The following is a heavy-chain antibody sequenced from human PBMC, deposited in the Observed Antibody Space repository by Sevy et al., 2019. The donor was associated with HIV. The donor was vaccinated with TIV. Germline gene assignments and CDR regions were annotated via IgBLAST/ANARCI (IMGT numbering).Heavy chain of an antibody. J-gene: IGHJ4*01. CDR2: IIPILGTV. V-gene: IGHV1-69*13. CDR1: GGTFSSYG. D-gene: IGHD3-22*01. Sequence: ASVKVSCKASGGTFSSYGISWVRQAPGQGLEWMGGIIPILGTVNYAQKFQGRVTITADESTKTAYMELSSLRSEDTAVYYCATTKDYYDSSGYPFDYWGHGTLVTVSS. CDR3: ATTKDYYDSSGYPFDY.